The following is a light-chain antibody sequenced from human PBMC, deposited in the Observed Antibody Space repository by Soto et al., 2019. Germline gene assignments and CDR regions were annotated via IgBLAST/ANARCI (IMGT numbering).Light chain of an antibody. V-gene: IGKV3-11*01. CDR1: QSVNSY. J-gene: IGKJ1*01. CDR2: DAS. Sequence: EVVLTQSPATLSLSPGERATLSCRASQSVNSYLAWYQQKPGQGPRLLIYDASKRATDIPARFTGSGSGTDFTLTISSLEPEDFAVYFCQQRTTWTFGQGTKVEI. CDR3: QQRTTWT.